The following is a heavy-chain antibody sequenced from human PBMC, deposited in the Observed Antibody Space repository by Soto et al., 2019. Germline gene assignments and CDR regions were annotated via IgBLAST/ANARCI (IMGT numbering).Heavy chain of an antibody. D-gene: IGHD2-2*01. CDR2: IKSKTDGGTT. V-gene: IGHV3-15*01. CDR3: TTDPTNRYCSSTSCYGYYYYYMDV. J-gene: IGHJ6*03. Sequence: GGSLRLSCAASGIIFRNAWMSWVRQAPGKGLEWVGRIKSKTDGGTTDYAAPVKGRFTISRDDSKNTLYLQMNSLKTEDTAVYYCTTDPTNRYCSSTSCYGYYYYYMDVWGKGTTVTVSS. CDR1: GIIFRNAW.